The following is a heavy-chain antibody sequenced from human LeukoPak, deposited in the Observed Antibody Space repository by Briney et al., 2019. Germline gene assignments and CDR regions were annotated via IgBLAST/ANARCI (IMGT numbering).Heavy chain of an antibody. D-gene: IGHD3-3*01. Sequence: GGSLRLSCAASGFTSSGHWMSWVRQAPGKGLEWVANIKQDGSEKYYVDSVKGRFTISRDNAKNSLYLQMNSLRAEDTAVYYCARDQPFGYAFDIWGQGTMVTVSS. CDR3: ARDQPFGYAFDI. CDR1: GFTSSGHW. CDR2: IKQDGSEK. J-gene: IGHJ3*02. V-gene: IGHV3-7*01.